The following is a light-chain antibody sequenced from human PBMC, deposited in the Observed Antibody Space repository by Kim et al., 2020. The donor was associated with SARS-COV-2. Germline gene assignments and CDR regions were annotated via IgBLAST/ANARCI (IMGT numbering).Light chain of an antibody. V-gene: IGKV2-30*01. CDR1: QSLVYSDRHLF. CDR2: KVS. CDR3: MQGTHWPFT. J-gene: IGKJ3*01. Sequence: PASISCRSSQSLVYSDRHLFLNWFHQRPGPSPRRLIYKVSNRDSGVPDRFSGRGSGTDFTLQISRVEAEDVGVYYCMQGTHWPFTFGPGTKVDIK.